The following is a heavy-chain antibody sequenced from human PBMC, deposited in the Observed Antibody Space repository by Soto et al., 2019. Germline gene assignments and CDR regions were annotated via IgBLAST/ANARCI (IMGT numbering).Heavy chain of an antibody. J-gene: IGHJ4*02. CDR2: IRSKAYGGTT. CDR1: VFTFGDYD. CDR3: TRGGEY. Sequence: GSLRVSCTASVFTFGDYDMSWVRQAPGKGLEWVGFIRSKAYGGTTEYAASVKGRFTISRDDSKSIAYLQMNSLKTEDTAVYYCTRGGEYWGQGTLVTVSS. V-gene: IGHV3-49*04.